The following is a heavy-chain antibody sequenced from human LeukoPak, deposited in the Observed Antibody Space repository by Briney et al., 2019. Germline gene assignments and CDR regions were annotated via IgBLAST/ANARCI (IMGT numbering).Heavy chain of an antibody. CDR1: GFTFSDYS. CDR2: IPYDDSTK. J-gene: IGHJ3*02. CDR3: ARDSVYAFRI. Sequence: GGSLRLSCAASGFTFSDYSMHWVRQTPGKGLEWVAFIPYDDSTKSYADSVKGRFTISRDNSKKTLFLQMNSLRGDDTAVYYCARDSVYAFRIWGHGTKVTVSS. V-gene: IGHV3-30*02.